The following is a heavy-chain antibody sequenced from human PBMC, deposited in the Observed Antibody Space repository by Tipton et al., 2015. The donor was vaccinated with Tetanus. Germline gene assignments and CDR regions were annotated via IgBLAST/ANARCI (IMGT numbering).Heavy chain of an antibody. CDR1: GGSISSDGYY. CDR3: ARDQARGARGWNYFDY. J-gene: IGHJ4*02. V-gene: IGHV4-31*03. Sequence: TLSLTCTVSGGSISSDGYYWSWIRQHPGKGLEWIGDIYYSGSTYYNPSLKSRVTISVDTSKNQFSLKLNSATAADTAVYYCARDQARGARGWNYFDYWGQGTLVTVSS. CDR2: IYYSGST. D-gene: IGHD1-26*01.